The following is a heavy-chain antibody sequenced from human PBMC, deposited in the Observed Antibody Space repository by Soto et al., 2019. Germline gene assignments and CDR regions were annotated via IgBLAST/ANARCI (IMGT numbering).Heavy chain of an antibody. D-gene: IGHD6-19*01. CDR1: GFTFSSYA. Sequence: EVQLLESGGGLVQPGGSLRLSCTASGFTFSSYAMNWVRQAPGKGLEWVSVISGSGDSTYYADSVKGRLTISRDNSKNTLYLQMKSLRAVDTSVYHCASRTPGWHFDYWGQGTVVTVSS. J-gene: IGHJ4*02. CDR3: ASRTPGWHFDY. V-gene: IGHV3-23*01. CDR2: ISGSGDST.